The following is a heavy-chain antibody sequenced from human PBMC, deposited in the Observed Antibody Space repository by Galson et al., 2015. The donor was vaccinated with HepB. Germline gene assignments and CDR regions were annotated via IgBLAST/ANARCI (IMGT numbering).Heavy chain of an antibody. CDR2: ISYDGSNK. V-gene: IGHV3-30*18. CDR1: GFTFSSYG. D-gene: IGHD5-18*01. CDR3: AKDGGYSYGYGFDY. J-gene: IGHJ4*02. Sequence: SLRLSCAVSGFTFSSYGMHWVRQAPGKGLEWVAVISYDGSNKYYADSVKGRFTISRDNSKNTLYLQMNSLRAEDTAVYYCAKDGGYSYGYGFDYWGQGTLVTVSS.